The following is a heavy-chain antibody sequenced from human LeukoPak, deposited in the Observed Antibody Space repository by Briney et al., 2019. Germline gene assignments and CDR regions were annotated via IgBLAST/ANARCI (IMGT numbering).Heavy chain of an antibody. Sequence: SETLSLTCSVSGGSISSSSFHWGWIRQPPGKGLEWIGSIYRSGTTYYNPSLKGRVTISVDTSRNQFSLSVSSVTAADTAVYYCAKPTDNISRYGHYYYYMDVWGRGTTVTVSS. CDR3: AKPTDNISRYGHYYYYMDV. D-gene: IGHD6-13*01. J-gene: IGHJ6*03. CDR2: IYRSGTT. CDR1: GGSISSSSFH. V-gene: IGHV4-39*01.